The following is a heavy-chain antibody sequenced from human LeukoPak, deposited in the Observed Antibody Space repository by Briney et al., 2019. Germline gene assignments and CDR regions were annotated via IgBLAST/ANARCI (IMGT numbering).Heavy chain of an antibody. D-gene: IGHD1-26*01. CDR2: INAGSGYT. CDR1: GYIFTTHA. J-gene: IGHJ5*02. Sequence: ASVKVSCKASGYIFTTHAMHWLRQAPGQRPEWMGWINAGSGYTKYSQKFQGRVTISRDTSASTVYMELRSLRAEDTAVYYCARDLIVGATDWFDPWGQGTLVTVSS. V-gene: IGHV1-3*01. CDR3: ARDLIVGATDWFDP.